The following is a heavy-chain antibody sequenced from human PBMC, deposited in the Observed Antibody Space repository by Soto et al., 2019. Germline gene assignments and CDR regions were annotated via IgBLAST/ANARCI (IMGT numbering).Heavy chain of an antibody. Sequence: SVKVSCKASGGTFSSYAIGWVRQAPGQGLEWMGGIIPIFGTANYAQKFQGRVTITADESTSTAYMELSSLRSEDTAVYYCARDFSNCSSTSCYHYGMDVWGQGTTVTVSS. CDR3: ARDFSNCSSTSCYHYGMDV. CDR2: IIPIFGTA. J-gene: IGHJ6*02. CDR1: GGTFSSYA. V-gene: IGHV1-69*13. D-gene: IGHD2-2*01.